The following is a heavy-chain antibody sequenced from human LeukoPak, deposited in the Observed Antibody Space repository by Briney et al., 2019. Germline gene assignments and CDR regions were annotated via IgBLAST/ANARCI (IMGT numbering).Heavy chain of an antibody. V-gene: IGHV3-23*01. CDR1: GFTFSSYA. Sequence: GGSLRLSCAASGFTFSSYAMSWVRQAPGKGLEWVSAISGSGGSTYYADSVKGRLTISRDNSKNTLYLQMNSLRAEDTAVYYCAKATLRTTVVKGVLDYWGQGTLVTVSS. CDR2: ISGSGGST. CDR3: AKATLRTTVVKGVLDY. J-gene: IGHJ4*02. D-gene: IGHD4-23*01.